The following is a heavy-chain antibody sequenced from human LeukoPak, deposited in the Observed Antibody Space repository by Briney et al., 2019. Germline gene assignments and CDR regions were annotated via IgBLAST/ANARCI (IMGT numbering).Heavy chain of an antibody. CDR2: IYTSGST. Sequence: PSQTLSLTCTVSGGSISSGSYYWSWIRQPAGKGLEWIGRIYTSGSTNYNPSLKSRVTVSVDTSKNQFSLTLSSVTAADTAVYYCARVTYHLLSFDYWGQGTLVTVSA. D-gene: IGHD2-2*01. CDR1: GGSISSGSYY. J-gene: IGHJ4*02. CDR3: ARVTYHLLSFDY. V-gene: IGHV4-61*02.